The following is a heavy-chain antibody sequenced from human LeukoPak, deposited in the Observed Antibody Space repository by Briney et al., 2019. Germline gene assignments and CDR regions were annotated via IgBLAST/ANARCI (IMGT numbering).Heavy chain of an antibody. CDR2: IYYSGST. CDR1: GGSISSSSYY. V-gene: IGHV4-39*01. J-gene: IGHJ6*03. Sequence: SETLSLTCTVSGGSISSSSYYWGWIRQPPGKGLEWIGSIYYSGSTYYNPSLKSRVTISVDTSKDQFSLKLSSVTAADTAVYYCAKSYYDFWSGYYTGMGYYYYMDVWGKGTKVTVSS. CDR3: AKSYYDFWSGYYTGMGYYYYMDV. D-gene: IGHD3-3*01.